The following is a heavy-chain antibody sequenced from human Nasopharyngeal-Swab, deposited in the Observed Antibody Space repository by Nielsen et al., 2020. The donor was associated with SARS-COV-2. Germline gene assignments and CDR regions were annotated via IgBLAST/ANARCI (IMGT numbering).Heavy chain of an antibody. CDR3: ARKENFDGGKGNYYYYSMDV. J-gene: IGHJ6*02. CDR2: IYSGGST. D-gene: IGHD4-23*01. V-gene: IGHV3-53*01. Sequence: VRQAPGKGLEWVSVIYSGGSTYYADSVKGRFTISRDNSKNTLYLQMNSLRAEDTAVYYCARKENFDGGKGNYYYYSMDVWGQGTTVTVSS.